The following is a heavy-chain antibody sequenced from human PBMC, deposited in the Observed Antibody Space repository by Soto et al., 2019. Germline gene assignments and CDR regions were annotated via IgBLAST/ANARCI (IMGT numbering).Heavy chain of an antibody. CDR2: IYYSGST. Sequence: TLSLTCTVSGYSISSGYYWGWIRQHPGKGLEWLGHIYYSGSTYYNPSLKSRLSMSLDTSNNHFSLKLSSVTAADTAVYYCARDHNRRGYFDYWGQGTLVTVSS. CDR3: ARDHNRRGYFDY. CDR1: GYSISSGYY. V-gene: IGHV4-31*03. J-gene: IGHJ4*02.